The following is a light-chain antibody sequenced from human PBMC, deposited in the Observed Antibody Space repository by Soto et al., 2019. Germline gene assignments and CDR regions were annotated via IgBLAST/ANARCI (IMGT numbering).Light chain of an antibody. Sequence: EMVLTQSPGTLSLSPGERATLSCSASQSVSSSFLAWYQQKPGQAPRLLIYGASSRATGIPDRFSGSASGKDFTLTISGLEPEDFAVYYCQQSGSSPWTFGQGTKVEIK. CDR3: QQSGSSPWT. CDR2: GAS. CDR1: QSVSSSF. J-gene: IGKJ1*01. V-gene: IGKV3-20*01.